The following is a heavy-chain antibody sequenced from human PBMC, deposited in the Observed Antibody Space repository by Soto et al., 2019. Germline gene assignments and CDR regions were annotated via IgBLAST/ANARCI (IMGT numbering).Heavy chain of an antibody. D-gene: IGHD6-19*01. Sequence: SVKGSCKASGYIFTGYYMHWVRQAPVQGLEWMGWINPNSGDTNYTQKFQGWVTMTRDTSISTAYMELSRLRSDDTAVYYCATSRISIAVAGETEYYFDYWGQGTLVTVSS. CDR2: INPNSGDT. CDR3: ATSRISIAVAGETEYYFDY. V-gene: IGHV1-2*04. J-gene: IGHJ4*02. CDR1: GYIFTGYY.